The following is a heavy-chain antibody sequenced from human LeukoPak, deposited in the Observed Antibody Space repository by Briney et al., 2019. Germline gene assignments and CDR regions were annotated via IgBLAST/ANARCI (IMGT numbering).Heavy chain of an antibody. J-gene: IGHJ6*03. D-gene: IGHD1-14*01. V-gene: IGHV1-69*05. CDR3: ARGTRYYYYYYMDV. CDR1: GGTFSSYA. Sequence: ASVKVSCKASGGTFSSYAISWVRQAPGQGLEWMGGIIPIFGTANYAQKFQGRVTITTDESTSTAYMELSSLRSEDTAVYHCARGTRYYYYYYMDVWGKGTTVTVSS. CDR2: IIPIFGTA.